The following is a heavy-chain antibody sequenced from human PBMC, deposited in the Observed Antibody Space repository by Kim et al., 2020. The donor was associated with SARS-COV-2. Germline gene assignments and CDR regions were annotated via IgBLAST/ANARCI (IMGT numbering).Heavy chain of an antibody. V-gene: IGHV3-7*01. J-gene: IGHJ4*02. CDR3: ARGNTASFDY. Sequence: GGSLRLSCAASRFTFSSYWMNWVRQAPGKGLEWVANIKTDGSEKHYVDSVKGRFTISRDNAKNSLYLQMNSLRAEDTAVYYCARGNTASFDYWGQGTLVTVSS. D-gene: IGHD5-18*01. CDR1: RFTFSSYW. CDR2: IKTDGSEK.